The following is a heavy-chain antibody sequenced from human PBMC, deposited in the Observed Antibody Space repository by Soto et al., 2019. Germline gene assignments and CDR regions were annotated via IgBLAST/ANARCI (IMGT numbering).Heavy chain of an antibody. J-gene: IGHJ3*02. CDR1: GYTLTMYA. CDR2: INSGNGDT. D-gene: IGHD3-3*01. Sequence: ASVKVSCKASGYTLTMYAMHWVRQAPGQRLEWMGWINSGNGDTIYSQKFQGRVTLTRDTSASTAYMALSSLRSEDTAVYYCARPGVAYDDFDICGHGTMVTVSS. V-gene: IGHV1-3*04. CDR3: ARPGVAYDDFDI.